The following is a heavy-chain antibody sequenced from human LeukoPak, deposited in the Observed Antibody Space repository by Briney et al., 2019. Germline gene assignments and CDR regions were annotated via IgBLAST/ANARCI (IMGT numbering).Heavy chain of an antibody. CDR3: ARATSGYYFDF. Sequence: SETLSLTSTVSGGSIGSYYWNWIRQPPGKGLEWIGYVSYSGSTNYNPSLKSRVTMSVDKSKNQFSLKLSSVTAADTAVYFCARATSGYYFDFWDQGTLVTVSS. CDR2: VSYSGST. V-gene: IGHV4-59*01. D-gene: IGHD3-22*01. J-gene: IGHJ4*02. CDR1: GGSIGSYY.